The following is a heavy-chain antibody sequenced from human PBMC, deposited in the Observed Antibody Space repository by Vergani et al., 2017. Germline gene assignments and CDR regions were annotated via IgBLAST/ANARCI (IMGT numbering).Heavy chain of an antibody. CDR3: ARGQQLVRY. Sequence: QVQLVESGGGVVQPGRSLRLSCAASGFTFSSYGMHWVRQAPGKGLEWVAVIWYDGSNKYYADSVKGRFTISRDNAKNSLYLQMNSLRAEDTAVYYCARGQQLVRYWGQGTLVTVSS. J-gene: IGHJ4*02. CDR2: IWYDGSNK. V-gene: IGHV3-33*01. D-gene: IGHD6-13*01. CDR1: GFTFSSYG.